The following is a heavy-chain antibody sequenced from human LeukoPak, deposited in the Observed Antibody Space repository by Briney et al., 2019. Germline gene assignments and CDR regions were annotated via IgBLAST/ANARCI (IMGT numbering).Heavy chain of an antibody. Sequence: GGSLRLSCAASGFTFSSYWMSWVRQAPGKGLEWVANIKQDGSEKYYVDSVKGRFTTSRDNAKNSLYLQMNSLRAEDTAVYYCARVVAASYVDYWGQGTLVTVSS. V-gene: IGHV3-7*04. CDR2: IKQDGSEK. CDR3: ARVVAASYVDY. CDR1: GFTFSSYW. D-gene: IGHD2-15*01. J-gene: IGHJ4*02.